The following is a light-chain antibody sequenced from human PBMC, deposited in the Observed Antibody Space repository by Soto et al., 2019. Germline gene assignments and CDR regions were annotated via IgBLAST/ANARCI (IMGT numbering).Light chain of an antibody. CDR2: GAS. V-gene: IGKV3-15*01. Sequence: EIVMTQSPATLFVSPGERVTLSCRASHSVFTNLAWYQHKPGQAPRLLIYGASTRAAGITARFSGSGSGTAFSPTISSLQSEDFAFYYCQQYNDWPLPTFGGGTKVEIK. J-gene: IGKJ4*01. CDR1: HSVFTN. CDR3: QQYNDWPLPT.